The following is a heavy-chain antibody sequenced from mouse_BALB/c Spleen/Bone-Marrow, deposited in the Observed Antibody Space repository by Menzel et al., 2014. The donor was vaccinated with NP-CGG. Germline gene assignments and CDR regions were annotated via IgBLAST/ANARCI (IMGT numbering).Heavy chain of an antibody. D-gene: IGHD2-4*01. Sequence: EVQRVESGGGLVQPGDSLRLSCATSGFTFTDYYMNWVRQPPGKALEWLVFIRNKANGYTTEYSASVKGRFTISRDNSQSILYLQMNTLRAEDSATYYCARDRGLTYFDYWGQGTTLTVSS. CDR3: ARDRGLTYFDY. V-gene: IGHV7-3*02. J-gene: IGHJ2*01. CDR1: GFTFTDYY. CDR2: IRNKANGYTT.